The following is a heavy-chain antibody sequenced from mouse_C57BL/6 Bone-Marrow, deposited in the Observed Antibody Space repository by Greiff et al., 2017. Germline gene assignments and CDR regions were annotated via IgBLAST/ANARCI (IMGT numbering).Heavy chain of an antibody. CDR2: IRSYSSNYAT. Sequence: EVQRVESGGGLVQPKGSLKLSCAASGFTFHTYAMHWVRQAPGKGLEWVASIRSYSSNYATYYADSVKDSFTISRDDSQSMLYLQMNNLKTEDTAMYYCVMTTVVALYAMDYWGQGTSVTVSS. CDR1: GFTFHTYA. D-gene: IGHD1-1*01. V-gene: IGHV10-3*01. J-gene: IGHJ4*01. CDR3: VMTTVVALYAMDY.